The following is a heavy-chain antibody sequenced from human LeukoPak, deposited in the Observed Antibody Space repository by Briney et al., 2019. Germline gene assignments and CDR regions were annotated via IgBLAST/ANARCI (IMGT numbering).Heavy chain of an antibody. CDR3: ARGLGELAVYFYS. D-gene: IGHD3-10*01. V-gene: IGHV4-31*02. J-gene: IGHJ4*02. Sequence: YFYYSVTPSYTPSLQSRLPISLATSKNQFSLNLSSVTAGETAVYYCARGLGELAVYFYSWGQGFLVTVSS. CDR2: FYYSVTP.